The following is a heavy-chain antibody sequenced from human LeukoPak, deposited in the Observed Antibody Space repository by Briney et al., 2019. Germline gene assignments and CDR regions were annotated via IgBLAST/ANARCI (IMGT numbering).Heavy chain of an antibody. Sequence: RGSLRLSCAASGFTVSNNYMTWVRQAPGKGLEWVSVIYNDGSTYYPDSLKGRFTISRDNSKNILYLQMNSLRAEDTAVYYCARVKSGIDFWGQGTTVTVSS. D-gene: IGHD1-26*01. CDR2: IYNDGST. CDR1: GFTVSNNY. CDR3: ARVKSGIDF. J-gene: IGHJ6*02. V-gene: IGHV3-53*01.